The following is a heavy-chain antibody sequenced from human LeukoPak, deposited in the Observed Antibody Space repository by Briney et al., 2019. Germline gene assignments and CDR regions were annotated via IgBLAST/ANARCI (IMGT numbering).Heavy chain of an antibody. J-gene: IGHJ6*02. D-gene: IGHD3-22*01. CDR2: IYSGGST. CDR3: ARAPGGYDNSGYYYGSYYYYGMDV. Sequence: PGGSLRLSCAASGFTVSSNYMSWVRQAPGKGLEWVSVIYSGGSTYYADSVKGRFTISRDNSKNTLYLQMNSLRAEDTAVYYCARAPGGYDNSGYYYGSYYYYGMDVWGQGTTVTVSS. CDR1: GFTVSSNY. V-gene: IGHV3-66*01.